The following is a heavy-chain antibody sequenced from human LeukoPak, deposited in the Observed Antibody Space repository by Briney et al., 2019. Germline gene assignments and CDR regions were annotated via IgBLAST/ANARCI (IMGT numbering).Heavy chain of an antibody. CDR3: ARVLDPVGSVY. CDR2: ISAYNGNT. V-gene: IGHV1-18*01. J-gene: IGHJ4*02. D-gene: IGHD2-15*01. Sequence: ASVKDSCTASGYTFTSYGISWVRQAPGQGLEWMGWISAYNGNTNYAQKLQGRVTMTTDTSTSTAYMELRSLRSDDTAVYYCARVLDPVGSVYWGQGTLVTVSS. CDR1: GYTFTSYG.